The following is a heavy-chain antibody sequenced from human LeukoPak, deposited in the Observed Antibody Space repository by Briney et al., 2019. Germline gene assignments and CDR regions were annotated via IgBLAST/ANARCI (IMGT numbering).Heavy chain of an antibody. D-gene: IGHD5-18*01. Sequence: PVESLVISCKGSGYSFTNYWIAWVRQMPGKGLEWMGAINPGGSHIRYSPSFQGQVTISTDKSISTAYLQWSSLKASDTAIYYCARKNPTALRNNWFDPWGQGTLVTVSS. CDR3: ARKNPTALRNNWFDP. CDR2: INPGGSHI. V-gene: IGHV5-51*01. CDR1: GYSFTNYW. J-gene: IGHJ5*02.